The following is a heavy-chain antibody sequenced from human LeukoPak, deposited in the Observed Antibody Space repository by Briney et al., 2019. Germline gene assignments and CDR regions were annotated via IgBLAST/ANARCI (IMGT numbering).Heavy chain of an antibody. Sequence: SETLSLTCTVSGGSISSYYWSWIRQPPGKGLEWIGYIYYSGSTNYNPSLKSRVTISVDTSKNQFSLKLSSVTAADTAVYYCARGLISSSWYSYYYGMDVWGQGTKVTVSS. D-gene: IGHD6-13*01. V-gene: IGHV4-59*01. CDR2: IYYSGST. CDR1: GGSISSYY. J-gene: IGHJ6*02. CDR3: ARGLISSSWYSYYYGMDV.